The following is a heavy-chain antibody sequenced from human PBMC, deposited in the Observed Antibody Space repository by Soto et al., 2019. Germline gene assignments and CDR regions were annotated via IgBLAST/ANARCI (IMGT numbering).Heavy chain of an antibody. CDR3: ARDSGFVAVAGTGPPPFDY. D-gene: IGHD6-19*01. CDR1: GYTFTSYY. Sequence: ASVKVSCKASGYTFTSYYMHWVRQAPGQGLEWMGIINPSGGSTSYAQKFQGRVTMTRDTSTSTVYMELSSLRSEDTAVYYCARDSGFVAVAGTGPPPFDYWGQGTLVTVS. CDR2: INPSGGST. V-gene: IGHV1-46*01. J-gene: IGHJ4*02.